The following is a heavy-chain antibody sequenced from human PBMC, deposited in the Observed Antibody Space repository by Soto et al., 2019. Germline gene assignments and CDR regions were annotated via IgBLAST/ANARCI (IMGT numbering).Heavy chain of an antibody. CDR1: GGSVSSGSYY. J-gene: IGHJ6*02. CDR2: IYYSGST. Sequence: TVSGGSVSSGSYYWSWIRQPPGKGLEWIGYIYYSGSTNYNPSLKSRVTISVDTSKNQFSLKLSSVTAADTAVYYCARGGGVGYYYYGMDVWGQGTTVTVSS. CDR3: ARGGGVGYYYYGMDV. V-gene: IGHV4-61*01. D-gene: IGHD2-15*01.